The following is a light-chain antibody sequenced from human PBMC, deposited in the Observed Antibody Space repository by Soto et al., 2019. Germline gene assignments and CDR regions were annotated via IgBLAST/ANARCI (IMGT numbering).Light chain of an antibody. Sequence: DIVLTQSPGTLSLSPGERATLSCRASHTISSSYLAWYQQIPGQAPRLLIYGISSRASGIPDRFRGSGSGTDFTLTITRPEPEDSAVYYCQQYDTLPRTFGQGTKVEIK. J-gene: IGKJ1*01. V-gene: IGKV3-20*01. CDR3: QQYDTLPRT. CDR2: GIS. CDR1: HTISSSY.